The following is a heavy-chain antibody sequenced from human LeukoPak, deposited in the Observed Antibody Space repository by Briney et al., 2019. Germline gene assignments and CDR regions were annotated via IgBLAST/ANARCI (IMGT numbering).Heavy chain of an antibody. J-gene: IGHJ4*02. CDR1: GFTFSSYW. D-gene: IGHD4-11*01. CDR2: INSDGSST. CDR3: AKYAPPTTVVTRYFDY. V-gene: IGHV3-74*01. Sequence: PGGSLRLSCAASGFTFSSYWMHWVRQAPGKGLVWVSRINSDGSSTSYADSVKGRFTISRDNAKNTLYLQMNSLRVEDTAVYYCAKYAPPTTVVTRYFDYWGQGTLVTVS.